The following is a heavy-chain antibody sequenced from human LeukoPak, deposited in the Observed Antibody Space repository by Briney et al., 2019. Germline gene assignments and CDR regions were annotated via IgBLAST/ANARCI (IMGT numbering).Heavy chain of an antibody. CDR2: ISAYNGNT. V-gene: IGHV1-18*01. D-gene: IGHD6-19*01. CDR3: ARVGDKQWRVMARYYYMDV. J-gene: IGHJ6*03. Sequence: GASVKVSCKASGYTFTRYGISWVRQAPGQGLEWMGWISAYNGNTNYAQKLQGRVTMTTDTSTSTAYMELRSLRSDDTAVYYCARVGDKQWRVMARYYYMDVWGKGTTVTVSS. CDR1: GYTFTRYG.